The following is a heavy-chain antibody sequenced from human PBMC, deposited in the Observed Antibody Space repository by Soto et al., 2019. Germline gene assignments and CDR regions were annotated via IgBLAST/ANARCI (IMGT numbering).Heavy chain of an antibody. J-gene: IGHJ4*02. V-gene: IGHV1-2*04. Sequence: QVQLVESGGGVVQPGRSLRLSCAASGFTFSSYAMHWVRQAPGQGLEWMGWINPNSGGTNYAQKFQGWVTMTRDTSISTAYMELSRLRSDDTAVYYCARGGRDYVWGSYRYLLDWGQGTLVTVSS. D-gene: IGHD3-16*02. CDR2: INPNSGGT. CDR3: ARGGRDYVWGSYRYLLD. CDR1: GFTFSSYA.